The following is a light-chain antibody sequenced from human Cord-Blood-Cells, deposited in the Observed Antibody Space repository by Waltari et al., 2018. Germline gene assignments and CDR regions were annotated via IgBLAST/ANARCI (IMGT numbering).Light chain of an antibody. V-gene: IGLV2-14*01. CDR2: DVS. J-gene: IGLJ2*01. CDR3: SSYTSSSTLGV. CDR1: SSDVGGYNY. Sequence: QSALTQPPSVSGSPGQSITISCTGTSSDVGGYNYVSWYQKHPGKAPKLMIYDVSNRPSGVSNRFSGAKSGNTASLTISGLQAEDEADYYCSSYTSSSTLGVFGGGTKLTVL.